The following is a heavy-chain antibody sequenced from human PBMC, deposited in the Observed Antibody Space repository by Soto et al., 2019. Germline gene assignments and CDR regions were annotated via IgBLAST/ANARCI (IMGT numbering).Heavy chain of an antibody. Sequence: EVHLVESGGGLVQPGGSLRLSCAASGFTFSTYWMSWVRQAPGEGLEWMANIKPDGSEKWYVDSVKGGFTISRDNVKNSLYRQMNRLRAADTAVYYCARGDYYDSSGPFSDAFDIWGQGTMVTVSS. D-gene: IGHD3-22*01. CDR3: ARGDYYDSSGPFSDAFDI. J-gene: IGHJ3*02. V-gene: IGHV3-7*04. CDR1: GFTFSTYW. CDR2: IKPDGSEK.